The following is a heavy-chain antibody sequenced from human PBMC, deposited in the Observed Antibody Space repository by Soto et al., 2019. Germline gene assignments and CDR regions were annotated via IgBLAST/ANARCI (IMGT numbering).Heavy chain of an antibody. Sequence: PGGSLRLSCAASGFTFSSYAMSWVRQAPGKGLEWVSAISGSGGSTYYADSVKGRFTISRDNSKNTLYLQMNSLRAEDTAVYYCANRGYSYKSYYFDYWGQGTLVTVSS. CDR3: ANRGYSYKSYYFDY. CDR1: GFTFSSYA. CDR2: ISGSGGST. V-gene: IGHV3-23*01. J-gene: IGHJ4*02. D-gene: IGHD5-18*01.